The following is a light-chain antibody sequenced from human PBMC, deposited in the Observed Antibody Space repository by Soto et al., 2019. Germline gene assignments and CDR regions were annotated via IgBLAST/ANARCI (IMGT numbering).Light chain of an antibody. CDR1: QSVSSN. CDR3: QHYNNWPWT. V-gene: IGKV3-15*01. Sequence: EIVMTQSPATLSVSPGERATLSCRASQSVSSNLAWYQQKPGQAPRLLIYGASTRATGVPARFSGSGSGTEFTLTISSLQSEDFAAYYCQHYNNWPWTLGQGTMVEIK. CDR2: GAS. J-gene: IGKJ1*01.